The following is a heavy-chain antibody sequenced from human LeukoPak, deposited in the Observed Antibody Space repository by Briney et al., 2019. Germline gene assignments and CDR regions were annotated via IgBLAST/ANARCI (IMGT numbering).Heavy chain of an antibody. J-gene: IGHJ4*02. CDR1: GFTFSSYA. CDR3: ARGDDSSGYYYGF. V-gene: IGHV3-30-3*01. CDR2: ISYDGSNK. D-gene: IGHD3-22*01. Sequence: GGSLRLSCAASGFTFSSYAMHWVRQAPGKGLEGVAVISYDGSNKYYADSVKGRFTISRDNSKNTLYLQMNSLRAEDTAVYYCARGDDSSGYYYGFWGQGTLVTVSS.